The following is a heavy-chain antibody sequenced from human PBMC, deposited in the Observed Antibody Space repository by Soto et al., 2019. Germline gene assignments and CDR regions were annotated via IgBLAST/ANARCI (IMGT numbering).Heavy chain of an antibody. D-gene: IGHD1-26*01. Sequence: EVQLVESGGGLIQPGGSLRLSCAVSGFTVSNNYMSWVRQAPGKGLEGVSVIYSGGYTAYGDSVKGRFTISRDNSKNTLYLQMNSRGADGPAVSFGAAEPGGGGYWGQGTLVTVSSGMDVWGQGTTVTVSS. V-gene: IGHV3-53*01. CDR1: GFTVSNNY. CDR3: AAEPGGGGYWGQGTLVTVSSGMDV. CDR2: IYSGGYT. J-gene: IGHJ6*02.